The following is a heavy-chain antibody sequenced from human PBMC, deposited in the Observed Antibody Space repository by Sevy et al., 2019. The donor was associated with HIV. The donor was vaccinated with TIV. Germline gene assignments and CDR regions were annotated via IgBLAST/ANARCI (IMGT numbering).Heavy chain of an antibody. CDR1: GFTFGDYA. V-gene: IGHV3-49*03. J-gene: IGHJ4*02. CDR3: TRGYYYESSGYSDY. Sequence: GGSLRLSCTGSGFTFGDYAMSWFRQAPGMGLEWVGFIRSKDYGGATEYAASVQGRFTISRDDSKSIADLQMNSLKTEDTAVYYCTRGYYYESSGYSDYWGQGTLVTVS. CDR2: IRSKDYGGAT. D-gene: IGHD3-22*01.